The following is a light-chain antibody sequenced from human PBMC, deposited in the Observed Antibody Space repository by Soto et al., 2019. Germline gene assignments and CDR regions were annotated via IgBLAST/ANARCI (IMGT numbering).Light chain of an antibody. CDR2: DNI. Sequence: QSVLTQPPSVSAAPGQKVTISCSGSNSNIGNNYVSWYQQLLGTAPKLLIYDNIKRPSGIPDRFSGSKSGTSATLGITGLQTGDEADYYCGTWDSSLSAVVFGGGTKLTVL. CDR1: NSNIGNNY. J-gene: IGLJ2*01. V-gene: IGLV1-51*01. CDR3: GTWDSSLSAVV.